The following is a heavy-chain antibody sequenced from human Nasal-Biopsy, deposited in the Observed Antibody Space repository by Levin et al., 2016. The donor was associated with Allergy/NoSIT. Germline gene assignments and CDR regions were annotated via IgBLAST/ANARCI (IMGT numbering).Heavy chain of an antibody. J-gene: IGHJ5*02. V-gene: IGHV3-30*03. CDR2: ISYDGNTE. Sequence: GGSLRLSCAASGLPFSSSNMHWVRQAPGEGLEWVALISYDGNTEYYADSVKGRFTVSRDNSKNTFYLHMNTLRAEDTAVYYCAPSVRGRFLEWTSWGQGTLVSVSS. D-gene: IGHD3-3*01. CDR1: GLPFSSSN. CDR3: APSVRGRFLEWTS.